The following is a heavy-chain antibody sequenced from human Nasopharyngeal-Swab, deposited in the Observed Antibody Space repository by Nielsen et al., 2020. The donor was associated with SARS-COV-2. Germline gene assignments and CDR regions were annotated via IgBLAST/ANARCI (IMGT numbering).Heavy chain of an antibody. CDR3: ARGPRYCSGGSCYQVFYYYMDV. CDR1: GGSFSGYY. J-gene: IGHJ6*03. CDR2: INHRGST. V-gene: IGHV4-34*01. Sequence: SDPLSLTFAVYGGSFSGYYWSWIRQPQGKGLDWIGEINHRGSTNYNPSPKSRVTISVDTSKNQFSLKLSSVTAADTAVYYCARGPRYCSGGSCYQVFYYYMDVWGKGTTVTVSS. D-gene: IGHD2-15*01.